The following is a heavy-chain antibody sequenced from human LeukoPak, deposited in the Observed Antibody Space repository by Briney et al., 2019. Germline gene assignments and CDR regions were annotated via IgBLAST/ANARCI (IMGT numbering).Heavy chain of an antibody. CDR2: ISVDGSNE. CDR1: GFSFSSYG. CDR3: ARSIFGVVTTPLDY. D-gene: IGHD3-3*01. Sequence: GGSLRLSCAASGFSFSSYGMHWVRQAPGKGLEWVAVISVDGSNEYYADSVKGRFTISRDNSKNTLFLQMSSLRPQDTAVYYCARSIFGVVTTPLDYWGQGTLVTVSS. V-gene: IGHV3-30*03. J-gene: IGHJ4*02.